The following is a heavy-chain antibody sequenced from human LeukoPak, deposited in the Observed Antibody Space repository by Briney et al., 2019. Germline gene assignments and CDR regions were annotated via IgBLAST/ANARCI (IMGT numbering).Heavy chain of an antibody. CDR3: ATDKYGGPVH. D-gene: IGHD5-12*01. J-gene: IGHJ4*02. CDR1: GFTFSDSS. CDR2: ISPTSHT. V-gene: IGHV3-48*02. Sequence: EPGGSLRLSCAASGFTFSDSSMTWVRQGPGKGLEWLSYISPTSHTLYADSVKGRFTISRDNAKNSLYLQMNSLKDEDTAVYYCATDKYGGPVHWGQGTLVTVSS.